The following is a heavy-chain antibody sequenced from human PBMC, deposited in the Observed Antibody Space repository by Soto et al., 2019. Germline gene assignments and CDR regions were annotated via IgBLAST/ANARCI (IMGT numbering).Heavy chain of an antibody. J-gene: IGHJ6*02. D-gene: IGHD2-2*01. CDR1: GFTFSSYA. CDR3: ARDSSGVVPAALGVYYYYGMDV. V-gene: IGHV3-21*01. CDR2: ISSSSSYI. Sequence: GGSLILSCAASGFTFSSYAMHWVRQAPGKGLEWVSSISSSSSYIYYADSVKGRFTISRDNAKNSLYLQMNSLRAEDTAVYYCARDSSGVVPAALGVYYYYGMDVWGQGTTVTVSS.